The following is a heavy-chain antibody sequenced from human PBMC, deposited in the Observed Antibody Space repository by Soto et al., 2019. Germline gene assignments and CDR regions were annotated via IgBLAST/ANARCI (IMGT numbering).Heavy chain of an antibody. CDR1: GGSISSSSYY. V-gene: IGHV4-39*01. CDR2: IYYSGST. Sequence: PSETLSLTCTVSGGSISSSSYYWGWIRQPPGKGLEWIGSIYYSGSTYYNPSLKSRVTISVDTSKNQFSLKLSSVTAADTAVYYCARRPGGIDPWGQGTLVTVSS. J-gene: IGHJ5*02. D-gene: IGHD3-16*01. CDR3: ARRPGGIDP.